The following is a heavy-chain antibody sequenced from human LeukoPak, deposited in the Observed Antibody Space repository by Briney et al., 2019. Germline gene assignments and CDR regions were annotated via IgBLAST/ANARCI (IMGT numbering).Heavy chain of an antibody. V-gene: IGHV4-39*07. Sequence: PSETLSLTCTVSGGSISSSYWGWIRQPPGKGLEWIGSIYYSGSTYYNPSLKSRVTISVDTSKNQFSLKLSSVTAADTAVYYCARVASSSRKGGTFDYWGQGTLVTVSS. CDR1: GGSISSSY. J-gene: IGHJ4*02. CDR2: IYYSGST. D-gene: IGHD6-6*01. CDR3: ARVASSSRKGGTFDY.